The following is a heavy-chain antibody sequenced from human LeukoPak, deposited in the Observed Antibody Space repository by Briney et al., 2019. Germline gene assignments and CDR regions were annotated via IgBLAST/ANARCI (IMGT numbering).Heavy chain of an antibody. CDR2: ISGYNGNT. V-gene: IGHV1-18*01. D-gene: IGHD3-22*01. Sequence: GASVKVSCKASGYTFTSYGISWVRQAPGHGLEWMGWISGYNGNTNYAQKLQGRVTMTTDTSTSTAYMELSRLRSDDTAVYYCAREPYYYDSSGYYSYFDYWGQGTLVTVSS. J-gene: IGHJ4*02. CDR1: GYTFTSYG. CDR3: AREPYYYDSSGYYSYFDY.